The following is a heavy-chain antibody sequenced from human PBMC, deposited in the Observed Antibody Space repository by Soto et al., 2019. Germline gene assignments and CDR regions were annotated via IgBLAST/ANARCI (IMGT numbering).Heavy chain of an antibody. V-gene: IGHV3-30-3*01. D-gene: IGHD3-3*01. Sequence: QVQLVESGGGVVQPGRSLRLSCAASGFTFSSYAMHWVRQAPGKGLEWVAVISYDGSNKYYADSVKGRFTISRDNSKNTLYLQMNILRAEDTAVYYCARGGVVYDYCCGMDVWGQGSTVTVSS. J-gene: IGHJ6*02. CDR1: GFTFSSYA. CDR2: ISYDGSNK. CDR3: ARGGVVYDYCCGMDV.